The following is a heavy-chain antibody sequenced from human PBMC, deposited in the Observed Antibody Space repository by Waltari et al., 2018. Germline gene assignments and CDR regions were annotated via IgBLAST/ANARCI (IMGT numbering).Heavy chain of an antibody. D-gene: IGHD3-3*01. V-gene: IGHV3-9*01. CDR1: GFMFEDSA. CDR3: VRDAFGNTIGGVFDY. J-gene: IGHJ4*02. CDR2: ISWNSNNI. Sequence: EVQLVESGGGLVQPGKSLRLSGVASGFMFEDSAMHWVRQVPGKGLEWLSGISWNSNNIVYADSVKGRFTISRDNAENSLYLLMNNLRAEDTALYYCVRDAFGNTIGGVFDYWGQGTLLTVSS.